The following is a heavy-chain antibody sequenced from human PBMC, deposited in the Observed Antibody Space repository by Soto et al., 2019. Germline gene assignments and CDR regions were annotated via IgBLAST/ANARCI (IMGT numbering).Heavy chain of an antibody. V-gene: IGHV3-30-3*01. D-gene: IGHD1-1*01. J-gene: IGHJ6*02. CDR1: GFTFDTYG. CDR2: ISYEGSNT. Sequence: VGSLRLSCVASGFTFDTYGIHWVRQAPGKGLQWVALISYEGSNTYYADSVRGRFTISRDNSKNTLYLQMNTLRPEDTGVYYCARVTPGNNLYYFSGLDFWGQGTSVTVSS. CDR3: ARVTPGNNLYYFSGLDF.